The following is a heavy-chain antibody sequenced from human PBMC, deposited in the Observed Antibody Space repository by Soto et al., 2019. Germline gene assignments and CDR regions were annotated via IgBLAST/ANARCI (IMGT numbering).Heavy chain of an antibody. CDR2: ISGSGGST. Sequence: EVQLLESGGGLVQPGGPLRLSCAASGFTFSSYAMSWVRQAPGKGLEWVSVISGSGGSTYYADSVKGRFTISRDNSKNTLYLQMNSMRAEDTAVYYCAKRTVGWYFDLWGRGTLLTVSA. CDR3: AKRTVGWYFDL. J-gene: IGHJ2*01. D-gene: IGHD4-17*01. CDR1: GFTFSSYA. V-gene: IGHV3-23*01.